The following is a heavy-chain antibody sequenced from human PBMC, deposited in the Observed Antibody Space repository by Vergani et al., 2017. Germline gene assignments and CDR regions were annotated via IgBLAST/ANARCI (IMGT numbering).Heavy chain of an antibody. J-gene: IGHJ4*02. CDR2: IQFDGSNQ. CDR1: GFTLSNSD. D-gene: IGHD3-10*01. CDR3: AKHFRSWGIDY. Sequence: VQLVESGGGVVQRGGSLRLSCATSGFTLSNSDMQWIRQGPGKGLEFVAFIQFDGSNQYYADSVKGRFTLSRDFSKNTLYLQMNSLRTDDTATYYCAKHFRSWGIDYWGQGTQVIVSS. V-gene: IGHV3-30*02.